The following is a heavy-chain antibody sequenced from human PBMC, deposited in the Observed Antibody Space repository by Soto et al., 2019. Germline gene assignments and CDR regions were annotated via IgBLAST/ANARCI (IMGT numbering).Heavy chain of an antibody. J-gene: IGHJ6*02. CDR2: IIPIFGTA. V-gene: IGHV1-69*13. CDR1: GGTFSSYA. Sequence: SVKVSCKASGGTFSSYAISWVRQAPGQGLEWMGGIIPIFGTANYAQKFQGRVTITADESTSTAYMELSSLRSEDTAVYYCARPLRYFDWLSPMDVWGQGTTVTVSS. CDR3: ARPLRYFDWLSPMDV. D-gene: IGHD3-9*01.